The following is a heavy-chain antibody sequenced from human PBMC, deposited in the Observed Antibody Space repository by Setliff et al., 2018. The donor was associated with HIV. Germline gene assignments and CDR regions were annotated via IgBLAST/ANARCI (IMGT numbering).Heavy chain of an antibody. J-gene: IGHJ4*02. CDR2: IIPIFGTT. V-gene: IGHV1-69*05. CDR3: ARGMDYYDTSGYYQYYFDY. CDR1: GGTFSSYA. Sequence: GASVKVSCKASGGTFSSYAISWVRQAPGQGLEWMGGIIPIFGTTNYAQKFQGWITMTRDTSISTAYMELSRLRSDDTAVYYCARGMDYYDTSGYYQYYFDYWGQGTLVTVSS. D-gene: IGHD3-22*01.